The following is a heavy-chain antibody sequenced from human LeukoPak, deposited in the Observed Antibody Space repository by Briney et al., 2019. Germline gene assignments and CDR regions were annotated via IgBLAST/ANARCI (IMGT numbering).Heavy chain of an antibody. Sequence: ASVKVSCKASGYTFANYDINWVRQATGQGLEWMGWMNPDSANTGYAQKFQGRVTMTRNTSISTAHMELSSLRSEDTAVYYCARGKARITLIQAIDSWGQGTLVTVSS. V-gene: IGHV1-8*01. CDR3: ARGKARITLIQAIDS. CDR2: MNPDSANT. J-gene: IGHJ4*02. CDR1: GYTFANYD. D-gene: IGHD3-22*01.